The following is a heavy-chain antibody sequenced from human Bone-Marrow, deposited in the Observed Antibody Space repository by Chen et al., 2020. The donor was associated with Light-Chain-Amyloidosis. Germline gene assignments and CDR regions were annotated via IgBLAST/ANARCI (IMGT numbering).Heavy chain of an antibody. CDR3: VGGGD. CDR1: GFIVSNNY. D-gene: IGHD3-16*01. V-gene: IGHV3-53*04. J-gene: IGHJ4*02. Sequence: EVQLVESGGGLVQPGGSLRLSCAASGFIVSNNYMNWVRQAPGKGLEWVSVIYGGGSTYSADSVKGRFTIPRHNSKNPLYLQMNSLGAEDTAVYSFVGGGDWGQGTLVTVSS. CDR2: IYGGGST.